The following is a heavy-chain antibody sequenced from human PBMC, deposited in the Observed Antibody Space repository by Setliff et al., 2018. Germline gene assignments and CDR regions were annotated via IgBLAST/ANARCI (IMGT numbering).Heavy chain of an antibody. J-gene: IGHJ3*02. CDR1: GFTFSNYW. CDR3: AGEDDVNTCDI. Sequence: LRLSCAVSGFTFSNYWMTWVRQAPGKGLEWVANIKQDGSESYYVDSVKGRFTISRDNAKNSLYLQMDSLRVEDTAVYYCAGEDDVNTCDIWGQGTMVTVSS. V-gene: IGHV3-7*01. CDR2: IKQDGSES.